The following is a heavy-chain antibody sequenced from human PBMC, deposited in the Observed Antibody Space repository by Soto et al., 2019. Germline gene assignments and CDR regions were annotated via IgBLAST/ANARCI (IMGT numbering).Heavy chain of an antibody. V-gene: IGHV4-34*01. J-gene: IGHJ5*02. Sequence: QVQLQQWGAGLLKPSETLSLTCGVYGVSVSGYYWSWIRQPPGRGLEWIGEINHSGLTKYNPSRKKPVTESVDTSKNQFSLKLISETATDPAVYYCAGELWFGEENWFDPWGKGTLINVSS. CDR1: GVSVSGYY. D-gene: IGHD3-10*01. CDR2: INHSGLT. CDR3: AGELWFGEENWFDP.